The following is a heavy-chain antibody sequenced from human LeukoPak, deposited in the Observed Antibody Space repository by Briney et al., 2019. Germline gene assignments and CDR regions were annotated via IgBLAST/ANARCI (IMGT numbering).Heavy chain of an antibody. Sequence: PSETLSLTCAVYGGSFSGYSWSWIRQPPGKGLEWIGEINHSGSTNYNPSLKSRVTLSVDTSKNQFSLKLSSVTAADTAVYYCARGAMTTTSTFDYWGQGTLVTVSS. V-gene: IGHV4-34*01. CDR1: GGSFSGYS. CDR3: ARGAMTTTSTFDY. CDR2: INHSGST. J-gene: IGHJ4*02. D-gene: IGHD5-24*01.